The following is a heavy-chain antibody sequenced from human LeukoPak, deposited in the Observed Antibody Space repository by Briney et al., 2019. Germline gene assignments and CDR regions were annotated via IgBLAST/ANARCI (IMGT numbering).Heavy chain of an antibody. Sequence: SETLSLTCTVSGGSISSYHWSWIRQPPGKGLEWIGYIYYSGSTNYNPSLKSRVTISVDTSKNQFSLKLNSVTAADTAVYYCARGPHYYGSGSEPLDYWGQGTLVTVSS. CDR2: IYYSGST. CDR3: ARGPHYYGSGSEPLDY. D-gene: IGHD3-10*01. CDR1: GGSISSYH. V-gene: IGHV4-59*01. J-gene: IGHJ4*02.